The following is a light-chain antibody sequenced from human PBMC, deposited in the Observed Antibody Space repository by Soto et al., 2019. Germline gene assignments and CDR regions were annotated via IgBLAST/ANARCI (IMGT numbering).Light chain of an antibody. Sequence: DIQMTQSPSSLSASVGDRVTITCRASQDISNYLAWYRQRPGKLPNLLIYSASTLQSGVPSRFSGSGSGTHFTLTISSLQPEDVATYYCQKYNSALTFGQGTRLEIK. J-gene: IGKJ5*01. V-gene: IGKV1-27*01. CDR3: QKYNSALT. CDR1: QDISNY. CDR2: SAS.